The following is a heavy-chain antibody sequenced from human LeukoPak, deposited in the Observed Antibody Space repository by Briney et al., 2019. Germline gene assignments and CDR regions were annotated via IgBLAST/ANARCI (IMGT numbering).Heavy chain of an antibody. CDR1: GGSISSGDFY. CDR3: AVRQWLARGAFDI. Sequence: PSETLSLTCTVSGGSISSGDFYWSWIRQPPGKGLEWIGYIYYSGSTYYNPSLKSRVTISVDTSKNEFSLKLSSVTAADTAVYYCAVRQWLARGAFDIWGQGTMVTVSS. CDR2: IYYSGST. D-gene: IGHD6-19*01. J-gene: IGHJ3*02. V-gene: IGHV4-30-4*01.